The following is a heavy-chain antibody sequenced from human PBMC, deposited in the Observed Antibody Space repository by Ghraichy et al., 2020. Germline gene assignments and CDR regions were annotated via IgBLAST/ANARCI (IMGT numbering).Heavy chain of an antibody. CDR1: GGTFSSYA. Sequence: SVKVSCKASGGTFSSYAISWVRQAPGQGLEWMGRIIPILGIANYAQKFQGRVTITADKSTSTAYMELSSMRSEDTAVYYCARGSVAGTSRGAFDIWGQGKMVTVSS. V-gene: IGHV1-69*04. CDR2: IIPILGIA. J-gene: IGHJ3*02. D-gene: IGHD6-19*01. CDR3: ARGSVAGTSRGAFDI.